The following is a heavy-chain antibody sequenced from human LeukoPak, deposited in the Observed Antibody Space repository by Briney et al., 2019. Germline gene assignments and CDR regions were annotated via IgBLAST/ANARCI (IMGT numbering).Heavy chain of an antibody. Sequence: GGSLRLSCAASGFTLSSYEMNWVRQAPGKGLEWVSYISRSGNTIYYADSVKGRFSISRDNSKNTLYLQMNSLRVEDTAVYYCAKDLPTKCRGDCPSDYWGQGTLVTVSS. D-gene: IGHD2-21*02. J-gene: IGHJ4*02. CDR1: GFTLSSYE. CDR3: AKDLPTKCRGDCPSDY. CDR2: ISRSGNTI. V-gene: IGHV3-48*03.